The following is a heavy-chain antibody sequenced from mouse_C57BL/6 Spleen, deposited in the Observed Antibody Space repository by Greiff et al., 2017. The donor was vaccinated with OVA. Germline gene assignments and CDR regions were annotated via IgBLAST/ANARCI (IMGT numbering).Heavy chain of an antibody. CDR3: ARHEEEAWGKEGYYAMDY. J-gene: IGHJ4*01. Sequence: QVQLQQSGAELVKPGASVKLSCKASGYTFTEYTIHWVKQRSGQGLEWIGWFYPGSGSIKYNEKFKDKATLTADKSSSTVYMELSRLTSEDSAVYFCARHEEEAWGKEGYYAMDYWGQGTSVTVSS. D-gene: IGHD1-3*01. V-gene: IGHV1-62-2*01. CDR1: GYTFTEYT. CDR2: FYPGSGSI.